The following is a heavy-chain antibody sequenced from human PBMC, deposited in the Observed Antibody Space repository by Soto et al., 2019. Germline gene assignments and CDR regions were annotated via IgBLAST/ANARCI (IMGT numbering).Heavy chain of an antibody. Sequence: ASVKVSCKASGYTFTGYYMHWVRQAPGQGLEWMGWINPNSGDTNYAQKLQGRVTMTTDTSTSTAYMELRSLRSDDTAVYYCARGIDCSGGSCQYYYYYGMDVWGQGTTVTVSS. CDR1: GYTFTGYY. CDR3: ARGIDCSGGSCQYYYYYGMDV. V-gene: IGHV1-2*02. CDR2: INPNSGDT. J-gene: IGHJ6*02. D-gene: IGHD2-15*01.